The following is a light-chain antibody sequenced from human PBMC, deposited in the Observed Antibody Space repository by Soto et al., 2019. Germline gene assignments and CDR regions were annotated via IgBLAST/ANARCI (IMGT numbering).Light chain of an antibody. J-gene: IGKJ1*01. CDR1: QSVSNF. Sequence: EIVLTQSPATLSLSPGERATLSCRASQSVSNFLAWYQHKPGQAPRLLMYDTSNRATGVPARFSGSGSGTDFTLTISRLEPEDFAVYFCQQRSNFLWTFGQGTKVEV. CDR2: DTS. V-gene: IGKV3-11*01. CDR3: QQRSNFLWT.